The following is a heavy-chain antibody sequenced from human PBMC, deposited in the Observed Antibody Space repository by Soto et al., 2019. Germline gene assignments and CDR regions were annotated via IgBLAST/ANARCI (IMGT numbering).Heavy chain of an antibody. CDR2: INAGNGNT. Sequence: ASVKVSCKASGYTFTSYAMHWVRQAPGQRLEWMGWINAGNGNTKYSQKFQGRVTITRDTSASTAYMELSSLRSEDTAVYYCARDCPKITMVRGVITTRINWFDPWGQGTLVTVS. CDR3: ARDCPKITMVRGVITTRINWFDP. J-gene: IGHJ5*02. CDR1: GYTFTSYA. D-gene: IGHD3-10*01. V-gene: IGHV1-3*01.